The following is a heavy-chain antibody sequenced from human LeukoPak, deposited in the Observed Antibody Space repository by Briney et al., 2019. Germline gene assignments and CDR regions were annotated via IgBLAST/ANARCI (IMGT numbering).Heavy chain of an antibody. D-gene: IGHD2-15*01. J-gene: IGHJ3*02. CDR3: ARARRYCSGGSCYRHDAFDI. CDR2: IIPIFGTA. CDR1: GGTFSSYA. Sequence: ALVKVSCKASGGTFSSYAISWVRQAPGQGLEWMGGIIPIFGTANYAQKFQGRVTITADKSTSTAYMELSSLRSEDTAVYYCARARRYCSGGSCYRHDAFDIWGQGTMVTVSS. V-gene: IGHV1-69*06.